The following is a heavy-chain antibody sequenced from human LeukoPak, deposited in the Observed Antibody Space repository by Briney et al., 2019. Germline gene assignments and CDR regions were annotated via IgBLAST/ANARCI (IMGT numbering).Heavy chain of an antibody. J-gene: IGHJ4*02. Sequence: SVKVSCKASGYTFTGYYMHWVRQAPGQGLEWMGGIIPIFGTANYAQKFQGRVTITTDESTSTAYMELSSLRSEDTAVYYCARGKIVATIEGLAYWGQGTLVTVSS. CDR3: ARGKIVATIEGLAY. V-gene: IGHV1-69*05. CDR1: GYTFTGYY. D-gene: IGHD5-12*01. CDR2: IIPIFGTA.